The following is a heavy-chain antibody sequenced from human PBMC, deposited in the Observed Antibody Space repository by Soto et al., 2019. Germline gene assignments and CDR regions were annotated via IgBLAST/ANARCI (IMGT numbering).Heavy chain of an antibody. V-gene: IGHV1-69*19. CDR3: AREVQVHTPAFVY. J-gene: IGHJ4*02. CDR2: ISPMFGVA. D-gene: IGHD3-10*01. CDR1: GGTFNTYA. Sequence: QVQLVQSGAEMKQPGSSVKVSCQSSGGTFNTYAMNRVRQAPGQGPEWMGDISPMFGVANYAPKFQGRVTITADESTGTSYMQLSSLTSEDTALYCCAREVQVHTPAFVYWGQGTLVTVSS.